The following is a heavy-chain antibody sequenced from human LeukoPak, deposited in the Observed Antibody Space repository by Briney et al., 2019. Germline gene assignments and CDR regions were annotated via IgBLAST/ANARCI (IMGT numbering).Heavy chain of an antibody. CDR3: ARSYQVQAAAFNI. Sequence: PSETLSLTCTVSGGSISSHYWSWIRQPPGKGLEWIWYIYYSGSTNYNPSLKSRVTISVDTSKNQFSLKLSSVTAADTAVYYCARSYQVQAAAFNIWGQGTMVTVSS. CDR1: GGSISSHY. J-gene: IGHJ3*02. CDR2: IYYSGST. V-gene: IGHV4-59*11. D-gene: IGHD1-1*01.